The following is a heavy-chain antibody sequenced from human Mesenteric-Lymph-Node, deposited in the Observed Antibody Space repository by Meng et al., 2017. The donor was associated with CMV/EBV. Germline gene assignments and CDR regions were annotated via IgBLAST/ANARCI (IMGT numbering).Heavy chain of an antibody. D-gene: IGHD3-22*01. CDR2: IYYSGST. CDR1: GGSINSYY. V-gene: IGHV4-59*08. CDR3: ARREESSGLDY. Sequence: GSLRLSCTVSGGSINSYYWDWIRQPPGKGLEWIGYIYYSGSTNYNPSLKSRVTISVDTSKNQFSLKLSSVTAADTAVYYCARREESSGLDYWGQGTLVTVSS. J-gene: IGHJ4*02.